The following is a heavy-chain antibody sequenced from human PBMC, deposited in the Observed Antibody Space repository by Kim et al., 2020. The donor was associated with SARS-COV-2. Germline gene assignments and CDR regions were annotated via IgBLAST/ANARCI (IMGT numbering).Heavy chain of an antibody. CDR2: FDATGAGT. J-gene: IGHJ4*02. V-gene: IGHV3-23*01. D-gene: IGHD6-25*01. Sequence: GGSLRLSCAASGFTFSRYDMSWVRQVAGGGLEWVSGFDATGAGTFYADAVKGRFTISRDNSRDTLYLQMTSLRADDSAIYYCAKGRGDHSDWGRGTLVTV. CDR3: AKGRGDHSD. CDR1: GFTFSRYD.